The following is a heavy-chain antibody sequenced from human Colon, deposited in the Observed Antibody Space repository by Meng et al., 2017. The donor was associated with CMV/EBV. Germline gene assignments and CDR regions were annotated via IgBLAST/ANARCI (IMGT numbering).Heavy chain of an antibody. D-gene: IGHD3-22*01. J-gene: IGHJ4*02. CDR3: ARDWYPGDRRGSFDY. V-gene: IGHV1-2*02. CDR2: INPNSGGT. Sequence: LVQYGADVEKPGPSVKVSFKASDYTFTGYYMHWVRQAPGQGLEWMGWINPNSGGTNYAQKFQGRVTMTRDTSITTAYMELSRLRSDDTAVYYCARDWYPGDRRGSFDYWGQGTLVTVSS. CDR1: DYTFTGYY.